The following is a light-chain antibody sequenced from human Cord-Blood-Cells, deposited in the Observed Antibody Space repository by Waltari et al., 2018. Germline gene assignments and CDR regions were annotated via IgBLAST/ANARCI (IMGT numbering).Light chain of an antibody. CDR2: RNK. CDR1: SSHLGRSY. J-gene: IGLJ3*02. Sequence: HSVLTQPPTASGTPVQRVPTSCSGPSSHLGRSYVYWYQHLTGTAPKLPIYRNKRRPSGVPDRFSGSKSGTSASLAISGLRSEDEADYYCAAWDDSLSGWVFGGGTKLTVL. CDR3: AAWDDSLSGWV. V-gene: IGLV1-47*01.